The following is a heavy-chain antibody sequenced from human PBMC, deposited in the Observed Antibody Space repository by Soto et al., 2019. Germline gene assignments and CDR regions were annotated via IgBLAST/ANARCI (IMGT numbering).Heavy chain of an antibody. CDR2: MSHSGGT. CDR3: AKMEVSYYYMDV. D-gene: IGHD1-1*01. Sequence: SETLSLTCAVYGGFVSSGSYYWSWIRQPPGKGLEWIGEMSHSGGTHFNPSLKSRVTISVDPSKNLFSLRLTSVTAADTAVYYCAKMEVSYYYMDVWGGGTPVTVSS. V-gene: IGHV4-61*01. CDR1: GGFVSSGSYY. J-gene: IGHJ6*03.